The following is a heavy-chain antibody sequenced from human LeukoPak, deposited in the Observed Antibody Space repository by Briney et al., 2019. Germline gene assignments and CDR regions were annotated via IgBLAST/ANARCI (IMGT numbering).Heavy chain of an antibody. CDR1: GFTFSSYG. V-gene: IGHV3-30*02. CDR2: IRHDGSNK. Sequence: GGSLRLSCAASGFTFSSYGMHWVRQAPGKGLEWVAFIRHDGSNKYYADSVKGRFTISRDNSKNTLYLQMNSLRAEDTAVYYCAKDAELRYFDWLSRHFDYWGQGTLVTVSS. CDR3: AKDAELRYFDWLSRHFDY. D-gene: IGHD3-9*01. J-gene: IGHJ4*02.